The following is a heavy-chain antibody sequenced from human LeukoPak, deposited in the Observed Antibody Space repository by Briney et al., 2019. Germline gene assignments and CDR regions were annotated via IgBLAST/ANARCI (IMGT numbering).Heavy chain of an antibody. J-gene: IGHJ5*02. V-gene: IGHV4-39*01. CDR3: ARHGNWFDP. Sequence: SETLSLTCIVSGGSISSSSYYWGWIRQPPGKGLEWIGSIYYSGSTYYNPSLKSRVTISVDTSKNQFSLKLSSVTAADTAVYYCARHGNWFDPWGQGTLVTVSS. CDR2: IYYSGST. CDR1: GGSISSSSYY.